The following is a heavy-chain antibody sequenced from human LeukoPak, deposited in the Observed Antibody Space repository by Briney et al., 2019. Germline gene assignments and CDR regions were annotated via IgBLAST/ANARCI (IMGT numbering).Heavy chain of an antibody. J-gene: IGHJ3*02. CDR3: ARGVESSSWPLPSTAFDI. V-gene: IGHV3-21*01. CDR1: GFTFSSYG. CDR2: ISSSSSYI. D-gene: IGHD6-13*01. Sequence: GGSLRLSCVASGFTFSSYGMNWVRQAPGKGLEWVSSISSSSSYIYNADPVKGRFTISRDNAKNSLYLQMNSLRAEDTAVYYCARGVESSSWPLPSTAFDIWGQGTMVTVSS.